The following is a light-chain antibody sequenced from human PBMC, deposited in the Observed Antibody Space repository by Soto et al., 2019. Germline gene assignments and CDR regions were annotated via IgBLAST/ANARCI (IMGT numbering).Light chain of an antibody. Sequence: DIQMTQSPSSLSASVGDRVTITCRASQSISSYLNWYQQKPGKAPNLLIYAASSLQSGVPSRFSGSGSGTYFTLTISSLQPEDFATFYCQQIYTTPLTFGGGTKVEIK. CDR1: QSISSY. J-gene: IGKJ4*01. V-gene: IGKV1-39*01. CDR2: AAS. CDR3: QQIYTTPLT.